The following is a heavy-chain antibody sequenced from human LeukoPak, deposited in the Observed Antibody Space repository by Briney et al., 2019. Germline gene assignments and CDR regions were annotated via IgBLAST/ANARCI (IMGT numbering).Heavy chain of an antibody. J-gene: IGHJ5*02. V-gene: IGHV3-21*01. CDR1: GFTFSSYS. Sequence: GGSLRLSCAASGFTFSSYSMNWVRQAPGKGLEWVSSISSSSSYIYYADSVKGRFTISRDNAKNSLYLQMNSLRAEDTAVYYCARVLKGQRSYDFWSGYYNNWFDPWGQGTLVTVSS. CDR2: ISSSSSYI. CDR3: ARVLKGQRSYDFWSGYYNNWFDP. D-gene: IGHD3-3*01.